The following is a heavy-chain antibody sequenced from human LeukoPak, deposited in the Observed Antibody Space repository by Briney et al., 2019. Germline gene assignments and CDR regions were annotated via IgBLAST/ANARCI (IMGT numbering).Heavy chain of an antibody. J-gene: IGHJ6*02. V-gene: IGHV6-1*01. Sequence: SQTLSLTCAISGDIVSRSSTTWNWIRQSPSRGLEWLGRTFYWSRWYNDYAISVKSRITINADTSKNQISLQLSSVTPEDTAVYFCARGRMSYYAMDVWGQGTTVTVSS. CDR3: ARGRMSYYAMDV. D-gene: IGHD2-8*01. CDR2: TFYWSRWYN. CDR1: GDIVSRSSTT.